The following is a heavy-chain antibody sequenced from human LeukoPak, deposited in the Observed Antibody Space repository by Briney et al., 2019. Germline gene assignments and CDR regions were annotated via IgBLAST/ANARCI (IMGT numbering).Heavy chain of an antibody. CDR1: GFTFSSYW. J-gene: IGHJ4*02. CDR3: AGTYYYDSSGYYRFDY. D-gene: IGHD3-22*01. V-gene: IGHV3-7*03. Sequence: GGSLRLSCAASGFTFSSYWMSWVRQAPGKGLEWVANINKDGGEKYYVDSVKGRFTISRDNAKNSLYLQMNSLRADDTAVYYCAGTYYYDSSGYYRFDYWGQGTLVTVSS. CDR2: INKDGGEK.